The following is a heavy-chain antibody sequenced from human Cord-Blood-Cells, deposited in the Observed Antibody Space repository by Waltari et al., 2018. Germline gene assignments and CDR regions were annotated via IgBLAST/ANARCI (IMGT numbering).Heavy chain of an antibody. V-gene: IGHV4-34*01. J-gene: IGHJ4*02. CDR2: INHSGST. Sequence: QVQLQQWGAGLLKPSETLSLTCAVYGGSFSGYYWSWIRQPPGKGLEWIGEINHSGSTNYTPSRKSRVTRSVDTSKNPFSLKLSSVTAADTAVYYCASEVGDIDYWGQGTLVTVSS. D-gene: IGHD1-26*01. CDR1: GGSFSGYY. CDR3: ASEVGDIDY.